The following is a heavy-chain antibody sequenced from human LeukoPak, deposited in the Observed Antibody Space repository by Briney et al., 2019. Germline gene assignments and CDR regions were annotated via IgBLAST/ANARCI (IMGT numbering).Heavy chain of an antibody. V-gene: IGHV3-30*02. CDR3: AKCEIWFGELSDYYFDY. CDR1: GFTFSSYG. CDR2: IRYDGSNK. Sequence: PGGSLRLSCAASGFTFSSYGMHWVRQAPGKGLEWVAFIRYDGSNKYYADSVKGRFTISRDNSQNTLYLQMNSLRAEDTAVYYCAKCEIWFGELSDYYFDYWGQGTLVTVSS. J-gene: IGHJ4*02. D-gene: IGHD3-10*01.